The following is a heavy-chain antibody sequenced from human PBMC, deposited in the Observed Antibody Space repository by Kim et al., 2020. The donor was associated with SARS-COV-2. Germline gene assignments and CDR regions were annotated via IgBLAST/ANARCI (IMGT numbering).Heavy chain of an antibody. Sequence: GGSLRLSCAASGFTFSSYEMNWVRQAPGKGPEWVSYTSDRASSIYYADSVKGRFTISRDNAKNSLYLQMNSLRAEETAIYYCVRDEYCNGGNGFRHFD. D-gene: IGHD2-15*01. CDR3: VRDEYCNGGNGFRHFD. J-gene: IGHJ4*01. CDR2: TSDRASSI. V-gene: IGHV3-48*03. CDR1: GFTFSSYE.